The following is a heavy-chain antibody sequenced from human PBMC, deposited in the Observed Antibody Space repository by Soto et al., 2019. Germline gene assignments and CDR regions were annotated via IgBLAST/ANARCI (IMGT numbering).Heavy chain of an antibody. D-gene: IGHD3-22*01. CDR2: IKQDGSEK. V-gene: IGHV3-7*01. Sequence: PGGSLSLSCAASGFPFSRYWMSWVRQAPGKGLEWVANIKQDGSEKYYVDSVKGRFTISRDNAKNSLYLQMNSLRAEDTAVYYCARTYYYDSSGYYYNFYWGQGTLVTVSS. J-gene: IGHJ4*02. CDR1: GFPFSRYW. CDR3: ARTYYYDSSGYYYNFY.